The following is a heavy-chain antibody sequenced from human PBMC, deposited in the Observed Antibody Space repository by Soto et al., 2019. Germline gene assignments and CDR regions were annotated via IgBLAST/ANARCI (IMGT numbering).Heavy chain of an antibody. J-gene: IGHJ6*02. Sequence: ASVKISCKACGGTFSSYGISWVRQAPGQGLEWMGWISAYNGNTNYAQKLQGRVTMTTDTSTSTAYMELRSLRSDDTAVYYCARVSGVVVDYGMDVWGQGTTVTVSS. D-gene: IGHD3-3*01. V-gene: IGHV1-18*01. CDR3: ARVSGVVVDYGMDV. CDR2: ISAYNGNT. CDR1: GGTFSSYG.